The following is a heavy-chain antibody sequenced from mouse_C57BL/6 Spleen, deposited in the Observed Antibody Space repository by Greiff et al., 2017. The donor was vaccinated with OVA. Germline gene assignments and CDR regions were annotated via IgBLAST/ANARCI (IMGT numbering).Heavy chain of an antibody. Sequence: VQLQQPGAELVKPGASVKLSCKASGYTFTSYWMHWVKQRPGRGLEWIGRIDPNSGGTKYNEKFKSKATLTVDKPSSTAYMQLSSLTSEDSAVYYCAREGVYYDYDEVYYAMDYWGQGTSVTVSS. D-gene: IGHD2-4*01. CDR1: GYTFTSYW. V-gene: IGHV1-72*01. J-gene: IGHJ4*01. CDR2: IDPNSGGT. CDR3: AREGVYYDYDEVYYAMDY.